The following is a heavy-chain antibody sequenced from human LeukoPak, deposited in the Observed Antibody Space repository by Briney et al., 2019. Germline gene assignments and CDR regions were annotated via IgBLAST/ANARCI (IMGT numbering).Heavy chain of an antibody. V-gene: IGHV4-39*01. CDR3: ARQKENNWNGFFDY. CDR2: IFYSGST. D-gene: IGHD1-1*01. J-gene: IGHJ4*02. CDR1: GGSISSTHYY. Sequence: SETLSLTCTVSGGSISSTHYYWGWVRQPPGKGLEWIGSIFYSGSTNYNPSLKSRVTISVDTSKNQFSLKPSTVTAADTAVYYCARQKENNWNGFFDYWGQGTLVTVSS.